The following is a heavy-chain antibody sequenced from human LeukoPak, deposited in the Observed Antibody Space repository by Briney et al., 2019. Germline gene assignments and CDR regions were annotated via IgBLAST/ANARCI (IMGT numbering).Heavy chain of an antibody. Sequence: GGSLRLSCAASGFTFSSYWMSWVRQAPGKGLEWVSYISSSGNNIYHADSVKGRFTISRDNAKNSLYLQMNSLRAEDTAVYYCARDWAGGPHDYWGQGTLVTVSS. CDR2: ISSSGNNI. J-gene: IGHJ4*02. CDR3: ARDWAGGPHDY. CDR1: GFTFSSYW. D-gene: IGHD3-10*01. V-gene: IGHV3-48*04.